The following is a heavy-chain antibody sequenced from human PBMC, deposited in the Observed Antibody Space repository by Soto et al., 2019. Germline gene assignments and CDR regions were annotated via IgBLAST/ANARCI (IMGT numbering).Heavy chain of an antibody. D-gene: IGHD3-16*01. Sequence: PSETLSLTCTVSGGSISSYYWSWIRQPPGKGLEWIGYIYYSGSTNYNPSLKSRVTISVDTSKNQFSLKLSSVTAADTAVYYCARHGLEVYYFYYMDVWGKGTTVTVSS. J-gene: IGHJ6*03. CDR1: GGSISSYY. CDR3: ARHGLEVYYFYYMDV. V-gene: IGHV4-59*08. CDR2: IYYSGST.